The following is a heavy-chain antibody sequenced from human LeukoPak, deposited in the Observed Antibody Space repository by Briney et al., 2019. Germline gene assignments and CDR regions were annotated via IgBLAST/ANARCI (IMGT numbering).Heavy chain of an antibody. V-gene: IGHV3-30-3*01. J-gene: IGHJ5*02. CDR1: GFTFSSYA. D-gene: IGHD1-26*01. Sequence: GRSLRLSCAAFGFTFSSYAMHWVRQAPGKGLEWVAVISYDGSNKYYADSVKGRFTISRDNAKNSLYLQMNSLSAEDTAVYYCATWDRFDPWGQGTLVTVSS. CDR2: ISYDGSNK. CDR3: ATWDRFDP.